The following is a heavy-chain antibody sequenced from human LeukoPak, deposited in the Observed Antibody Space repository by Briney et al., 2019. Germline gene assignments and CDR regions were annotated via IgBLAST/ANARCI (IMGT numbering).Heavy chain of an antibody. CDR3: ARDRLGGDLTGESLY. CDR2: ISDYNGNT. Sequence: SVKVSRKASVYPFVHFGLTWVRQAPGQGREWMGWISDYNGNTHYAQKFRGRLTMTTDTSTTTAYLELRSLKSDDTAVYYCARDRLGGDLTGESLYWGQGTLVTVSS. V-gene: IGHV1-18*01. CDR1: VYPFVHFG. J-gene: IGHJ4*02. D-gene: IGHD4-17*01.